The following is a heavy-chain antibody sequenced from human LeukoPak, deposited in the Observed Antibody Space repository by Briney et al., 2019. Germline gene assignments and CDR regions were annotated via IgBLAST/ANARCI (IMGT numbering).Heavy chain of an antibody. Sequence: PSQTLSLTCTVSGGSISSGGYYWSWIRQPPGKGLEWIGEINHSGSTNYNPSLKSRVTIPVDTSKNQFSLKLSSVTAADTAVYYCARRRITMVRGVLGRPFDYWGQGTLVTVSS. V-gene: IGHV4-30-2*01. CDR3: ARRRITMVRGVLGRPFDY. CDR1: GGSISSGGYY. J-gene: IGHJ4*02. D-gene: IGHD3-10*01. CDR2: INHSGST.